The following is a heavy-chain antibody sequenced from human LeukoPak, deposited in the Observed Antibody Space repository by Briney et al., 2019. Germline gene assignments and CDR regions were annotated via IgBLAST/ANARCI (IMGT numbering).Heavy chain of an antibody. Sequence: SETLSLTCSVSGGSISRSSYYWGWIRQPPGKGLEWIGSIYYSGSTYSTPSLKSPVPISVDTSKTPFSLKLSSVTAADTAVYYCARGVYVLRFLEWLLFPAQWSQGTLVTVSS. CDR1: GGSISRSSYY. D-gene: IGHD3-3*01. CDR2: IYYSGST. CDR3: ARGVYVLRFLEWLLFPAQ. V-gene: IGHV4-39*01. J-gene: IGHJ1*01.